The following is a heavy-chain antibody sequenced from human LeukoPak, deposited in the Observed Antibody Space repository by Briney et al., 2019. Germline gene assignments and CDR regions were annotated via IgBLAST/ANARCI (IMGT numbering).Heavy chain of an antibody. D-gene: IGHD2-2*01. CDR3: AKGVPVAL. V-gene: IGHV3-23*01. CDR1: GFTFSSNA. Sequence: SAGSLRLSCSASGFTFSSNAMSWVRQAPGKGLEWVITISGSGGSNYYADSVKGRFTISTDTSKNTLDLKMNSLRAEDTAVYYCAKGVPVALWGEGTMVSVSS. J-gene: IGHJ3*01. CDR2: ISGSGGSN.